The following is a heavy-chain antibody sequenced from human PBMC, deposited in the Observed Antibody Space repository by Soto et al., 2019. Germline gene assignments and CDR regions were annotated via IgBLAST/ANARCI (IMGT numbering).Heavy chain of an antibody. Sequence: QVQLVQSGAEVKKPGASVKVSCKASGYTFTSYGISWVRQAPGQGLEWMGWISAYNGNTNYAQKLQGRVTMTTDTSRSRAEKELRSRSSDDTAGYYCARDRDNYEVWSGYEGGIDYWGQGTLVTVSS. D-gene: IGHD3-3*01. CDR2: ISAYNGNT. V-gene: IGHV1-18*01. CDR3: ARDRDNYEVWSGYEGGIDY. CDR1: GYTFTSYG. J-gene: IGHJ4*02.